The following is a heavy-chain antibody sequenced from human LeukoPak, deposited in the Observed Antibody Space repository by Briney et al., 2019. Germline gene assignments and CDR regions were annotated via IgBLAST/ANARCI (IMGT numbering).Heavy chain of an antibody. CDR2: IYYSGYT. D-gene: IGHD3-10*01. CDR3: GREPYYYGSGRSDY. Sequence: WIRQPPGKGLEWIGYIYYSGYTYYSPSLKSRVTISVDTSKNQFSLKLSSVTAADTAVYYCGREPYYYGSGRSDYWGQGTLVTVSS. J-gene: IGHJ4*02. V-gene: IGHV4-30-4*01.